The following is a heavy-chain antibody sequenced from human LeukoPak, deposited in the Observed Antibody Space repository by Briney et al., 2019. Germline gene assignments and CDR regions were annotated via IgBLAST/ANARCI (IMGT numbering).Heavy chain of an antibody. CDR2: ISSSSSYI. J-gene: IGHJ6*03. CDR3: ARGYCSGGSCYSYYYYNYMDV. D-gene: IGHD2-15*01. CDR1: GFTFSSCT. V-gene: IGHV3-21*01. Sequence: TGGSLRLSCAASGFTFSSCTMNWVRQAPGKGLEWVSSISSSSSYIYYADSVKGRFTISRDNAKNSLYLQMNSLRAEDTAVYYCARGYCSGGSCYSYYYYNYMDVWGKGTTVTVSS.